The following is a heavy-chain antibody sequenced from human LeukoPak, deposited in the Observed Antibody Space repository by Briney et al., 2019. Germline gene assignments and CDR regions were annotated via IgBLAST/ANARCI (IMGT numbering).Heavy chain of an antibody. Sequence: GGSLRLSCAASGFTFSSYWMSWARQAPGKGLEWVANIKQDGSEKYYVDSVKGRFTISRDNAKNSLYLQMNSLRAEDTAVYYCAKGSGSYPGKGLDYWGQGTLVTVSS. D-gene: IGHD1-26*01. J-gene: IGHJ4*02. CDR2: IKQDGSEK. CDR3: AKGSGSYPGKGLDY. V-gene: IGHV3-7*01. CDR1: GFTFSSYW.